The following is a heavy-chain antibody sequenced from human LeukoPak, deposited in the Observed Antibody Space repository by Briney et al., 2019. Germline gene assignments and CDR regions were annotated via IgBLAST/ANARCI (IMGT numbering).Heavy chain of an antibody. J-gene: IGHJ4*02. CDR3: ARHAMATAHQHFDH. D-gene: IGHD5-24*01. Sequence: QASETLSLTCTVSGGSISSYYWSWIRQPPGKGLEWIGYIYYSGGTNYNPPLKSRVTISVDTSKKQLSPKVTPVTAADTAVYYCARHAMATAHQHFDHWGQGTLVTVSS. V-gene: IGHV4-59*08. CDR1: GGSISSYY. CDR2: IYYSGGT.